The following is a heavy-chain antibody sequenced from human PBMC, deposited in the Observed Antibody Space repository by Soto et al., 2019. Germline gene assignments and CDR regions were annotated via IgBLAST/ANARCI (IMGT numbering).Heavy chain of an antibody. D-gene: IGHD3-10*01. CDR1: GGSISSYY. Sequence: ETLSLTCTVSGGSISSYYWSWIRQPPGKGLEWIGYIYYSGSTNYNPSLKSRVTISVDTSKNQFSLRLSSVTAADTAVYYCARYRLEITMVRGVANYYYGMDVWGQGATVTVSS. CDR3: ARYRLEITMVRGVANYYYGMDV. V-gene: IGHV4-59*01. CDR2: IYYSGST. J-gene: IGHJ6*02.